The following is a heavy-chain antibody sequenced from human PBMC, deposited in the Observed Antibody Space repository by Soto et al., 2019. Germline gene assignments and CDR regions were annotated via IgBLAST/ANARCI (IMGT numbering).Heavy chain of an antibody. Sequence: SETLSLTCTVPGGSISSSSYCWGWIRQPPGKGLEWIGSIYYSGSTYYNPSLKSRVTISVDTSKNQFSLKLSSVTAADTAVYYCARTIPLIAAAGTYYYYYGMDVWGQGTTVTVS. V-gene: IGHV4-39*01. CDR2: IYYSGST. CDR1: GGSISSSSYC. D-gene: IGHD6-13*01. CDR3: ARTIPLIAAAGTYYYYYGMDV. J-gene: IGHJ6*02.